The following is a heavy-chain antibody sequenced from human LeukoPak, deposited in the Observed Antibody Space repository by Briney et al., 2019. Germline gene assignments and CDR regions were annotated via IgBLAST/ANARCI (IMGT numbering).Heavy chain of an antibody. CDR1: GGSISSGDYY. D-gene: IGHD3-3*01. Sequence: SQTLSLTCTVSGGSISSGDYYWSWIRQPPGKGLEWIGYIYYSGSTYYNPSLKSRLTISVDTSKNQFSLKLSSVTAADTAVYYCARDRSGWALVDYWGQGTLVTVSS. V-gene: IGHV4-30-4*01. J-gene: IGHJ4*02. CDR2: IYYSGST. CDR3: ARDRSGWALVDY.